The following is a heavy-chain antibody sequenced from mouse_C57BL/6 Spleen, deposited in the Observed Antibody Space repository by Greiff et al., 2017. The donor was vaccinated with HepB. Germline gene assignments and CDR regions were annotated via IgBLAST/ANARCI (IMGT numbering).Heavy chain of an antibody. J-gene: IGHJ2*01. D-gene: IGHD2-3*01. V-gene: IGHV1-50*01. Sequence: QVQLQQPGAELVKPGASVKLSCKASGYTFTSYWMQWVKQRSGQGLEWIGEIDPSASYTNYNQKFKGKATLTVDTSSRTAYMQLSSLPSEDSAVYYCARRRDGYYYFDYWGQGTTLTVSS. CDR2: IDPSASYT. CDR1: GYTFTSYW. CDR3: ARRRDGYYYFDY.